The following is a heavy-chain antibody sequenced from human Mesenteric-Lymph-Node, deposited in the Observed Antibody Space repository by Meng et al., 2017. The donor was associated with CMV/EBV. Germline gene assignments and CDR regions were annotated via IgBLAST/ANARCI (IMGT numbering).Heavy chain of an antibody. J-gene: IGHJ4*02. V-gene: IGHV3-23*03. CDR3: ARDELNIAAAKSGLHLTSDY. Sequence: GGSLRLSCAASGFTFNNYAMTWVRQPPGKGLEWVSVIHSGGDSTYYADSVKGRFTISRDNSKNTLNLQMNSLRAEDTAIYYCARDELNIAAAKSGLHLTSDYWGQGTLVTVSS. CDR2: IHSGGDST. D-gene: IGHD6-13*01. CDR1: GFTFNNYA.